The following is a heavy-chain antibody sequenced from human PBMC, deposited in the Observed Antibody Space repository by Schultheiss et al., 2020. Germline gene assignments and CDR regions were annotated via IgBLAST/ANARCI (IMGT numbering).Heavy chain of an antibody. CDR2: IYSGGST. CDR1: GFTVSSNY. Sequence: GGSLRLSCAASGFTVSSNYMSWVRQAPGKGLEWVSVIYSGGSTYYADSVKGRFTISRDNSKNTLYLQMNSLRAEDTAVYYCARDRGGGRITGTTDLLDYWGQGTRVNVSS. V-gene: IGHV3-66*01. CDR3: ARDRGGGRITGTTDLLDY. J-gene: IGHJ4*02. D-gene: IGHD1-7*01.